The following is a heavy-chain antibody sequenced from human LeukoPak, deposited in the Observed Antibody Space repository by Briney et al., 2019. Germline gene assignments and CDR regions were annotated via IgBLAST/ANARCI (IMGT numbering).Heavy chain of an antibody. J-gene: IGHJ4*02. Sequence: GGSLRLSCAASGFTFSSYAMHWVRQAPGKGLEWVAVISYDGNNKYYADSVKGRFTIFRDNSKNTLYLQMNSLRAEDTAVYHCANGWSPDYWGRGTLVTVSS. CDR3: ANGWSPDY. V-gene: IGHV3-30-3*01. CDR2: ISYDGNNK. CDR1: GFTFSSYA. D-gene: IGHD2-15*01.